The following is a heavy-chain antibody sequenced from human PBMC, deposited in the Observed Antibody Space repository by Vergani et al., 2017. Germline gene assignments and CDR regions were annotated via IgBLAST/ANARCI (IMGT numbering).Heavy chain of an antibody. D-gene: IGHD2-2*01. CDR2: ISSSGSTI. CDR3: ARDSPLVVPAAIVYYYYCMDV. V-gene: IGHV3-48*03. CDR1: GFTFSSYE. J-gene: IGHJ6*02. Sequence: VQLVESAGGVVQPGGSLRLSCAASGFTFSSYEMNWVRQAPGKGLEWVSYISSSGSTIYYADSVKGRFIISRDNAKNSLYLQMNSLRAEDTAVYYFARDSPLVVPAAIVYYYYCMDVWGQGTTVTVSS.